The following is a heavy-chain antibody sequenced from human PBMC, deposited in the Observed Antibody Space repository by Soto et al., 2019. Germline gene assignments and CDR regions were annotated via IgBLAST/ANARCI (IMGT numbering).Heavy chain of an antibody. D-gene: IGHD3-10*01. CDR2: LNPSGDST. Sequence: ASVEVSCKASGDTFTSCYMHWVRQAPGQGLEWMGILNPSGDSTNYAQKFQGRVTMTRDTSTSTIYMDLSSLRSEDTAVYYCASGASITMVRGVDAFDIWGQGTMVTVSS. J-gene: IGHJ3*02. CDR3: ASGASITMVRGVDAFDI. CDR1: GDTFTSCY. V-gene: IGHV1-46*03.